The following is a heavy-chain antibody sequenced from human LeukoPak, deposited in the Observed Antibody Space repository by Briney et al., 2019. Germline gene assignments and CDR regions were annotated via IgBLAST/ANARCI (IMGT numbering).Heavy chain of an antibody. Sequence: PGGSLRLSCTASGFTFSSYAMSWVRQAPGKGLEWVSTISGSGGSTYYADSVKGRFTISRDNSKNTLYLQMNSLRAEDTAVYYCARDPPAKYSSGWYTWYYYYGMDVWGQGTTVTVSS. CDR1: GFTFSSYA. CDR2: ISGSGGST. V-gene: IGHV3-23*01. D-gene: IGHD6-19*01. J-gene: IGHJ6*02. CDR3: ARDPPAKYSSGWYTWYYYYGMDV.